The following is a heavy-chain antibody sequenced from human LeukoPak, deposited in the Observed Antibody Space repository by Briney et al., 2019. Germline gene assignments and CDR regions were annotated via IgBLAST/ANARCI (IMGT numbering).Heavy chain of an antibody. Sequence: GGSLRLSCAASGFTFSSYSMNWVRQAPGKGLEWVSYISSSSTIYYADSVKGRFTISRDNAKNPLYLQMNSLRAEDTAVYYCARDQKYGDYSLDYWGQGTLVTVSS. CDR3: ARDQKYGDYSLDY. CDR2: ISSSSTI. V-gene: IGHV3-48*01. J-gene: IGHJ4*02. D-gene: IGHD4-17*01. CDR1: GFTFSSYS.